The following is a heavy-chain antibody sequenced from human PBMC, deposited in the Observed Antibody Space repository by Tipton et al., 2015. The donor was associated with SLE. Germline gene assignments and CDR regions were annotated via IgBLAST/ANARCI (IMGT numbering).Heavy chain of an antibody. CDR2: IIPILGIA. CDR3: ARAVPGYWYFVL. Sequence: QLVQSGAEVKKPGSSVKVSCKASGGTFSSYAISWVRQAPGQGLEWMGRIIPILGIANYAQKFQDRVTITADKSTSTACMELSSLRSEDTAVYYCARAVPGYWYFVLWGRGTLVTVSS. CDR1: GGTFSSYA. V-gene: IGHV1-69*09. D-gene: IGHD6-19*01. J-gene: IGHJ2*01.